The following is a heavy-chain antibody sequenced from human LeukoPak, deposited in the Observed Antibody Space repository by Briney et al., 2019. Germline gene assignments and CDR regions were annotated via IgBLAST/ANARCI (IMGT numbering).Heavy chain of an antibody. J-gene: IGHJ4*02. CDR3: ARHGRSSGWNYFDY. D-gene: IGHD6-19*01. V-gene: IGHV4-59*08. CDR1: GGSISSYY. CDR2: IYYSGST. Sequence: PSETLSLTCTVSGGSISSYYRSWIRQPPGKGLEWIGYIYYSGSTNYNPSLKSRVTISVDTSKNQFSLKLGSVTAADTAVYYCARHGRSSGWNYFDYWGQGTLVTVSS.